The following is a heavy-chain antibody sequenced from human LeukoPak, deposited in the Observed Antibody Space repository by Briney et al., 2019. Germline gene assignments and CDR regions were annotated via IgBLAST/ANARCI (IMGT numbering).Heavy chain of an antibody. CDR3: ARDGVGLGYSWGYYYYYMDV. J-gene: IGHJ6*03. V-gene: IGHV3-48*03. CDR2: ISSSGSTI. Sequence: GGSLRPSCAASGFTFSSYEMNWVRQAPGKGLEWVSYISSSGSTIYYADSVKGRFTISRDNAKNSLYLQMNSLRAEDTAVYYCARDGVGLGYSWGYYYYYMDVWGKGTTVTVSS. CDR1: GFTFSSYE. D-gene: IGHD5-18*01.